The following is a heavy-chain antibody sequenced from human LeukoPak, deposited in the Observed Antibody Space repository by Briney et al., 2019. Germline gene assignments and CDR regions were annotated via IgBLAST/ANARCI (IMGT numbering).Heavy chain of an antibody. CDR2: ISSSGGTI. Sequence: GGSLRLSCAASGFTLSDYYMSWIRQAPGKGLEWVSYISSSGGTIHYADSVEGRFTISRDNGQNSLYLQMNSLRAEDTAVYYCARDLKVAVAGTGSLDYWGQGTLVTVSS. CDR1: GFTLSDYY. V-gene: IGHV3-11*01. J-gene: IGHJ4*02. D-gene: IGHD6-19*01. CDR3: ARDLKVAVAGTGSLDY.